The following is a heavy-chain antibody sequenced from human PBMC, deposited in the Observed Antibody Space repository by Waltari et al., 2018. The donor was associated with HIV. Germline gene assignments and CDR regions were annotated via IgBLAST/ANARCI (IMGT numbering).Heavy chain of an antibody. D-gene: IGHD6-19*01. CDR1: GGSISSSSYY. CDR2: TYYSGST. V-gene: IGHV4-39*01. CDR3: ARRRDSSCWYSSVVDY. J-gene: IGHJ4*02. Sequence: QLQLQESGPGLVKPSETLSLTCTVSGGSISSSSYYWGGIRQPPGKGLEWIGSTYYSGSTYYIPSLNSRVTISVDTSKNHFPLKLSSVTAADTAVYYCARRRDSSCWYSSVVDYCGQGTLVTVSS.